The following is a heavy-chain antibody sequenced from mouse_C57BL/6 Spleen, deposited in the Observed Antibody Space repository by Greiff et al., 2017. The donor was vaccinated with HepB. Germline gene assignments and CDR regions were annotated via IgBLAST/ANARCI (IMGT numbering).Heavy chain of an antibody. CDR1: GYTFTSYW. Sequence: QVQLKQPGAELVKPGASVKLSCKASGYTFTSYWMHWVKQRPGRGLEWIGRIDPNSGGTKYNEKFKSKATLTVDKPSSTAYMQLSSLTSEDSAVYYCALTTVVGPYYAMDYWGQGTSVTVSS. J-gene: IGHJ4*01. CDR3: ALTTVVGPYYAMDY. V-gene: IGHV1-72*01. CDR2: IDPNSGGT. D-gene: IGHD1-1*01.